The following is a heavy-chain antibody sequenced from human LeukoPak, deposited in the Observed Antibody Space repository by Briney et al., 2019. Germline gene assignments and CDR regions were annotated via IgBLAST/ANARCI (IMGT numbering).Heavy chain of an antibody. CDR2: IYTSGST. V-gene: IGHV4-4*09. J-gene: IGHJ4*02. D-gene: IGHD6-19*01. CDR3: ARQRGGSGWYYFDY. Sequence: SETLSLTCTVSGVSISSYYWSWLRQPPGKGLEWIGYIYTSGSTNYNPSLKSRVTISVDTSKNQFSLKLSSVTAADTAVYYCARQRGGSGWYYFDYWGQGTLVTVSS. CDR1: GVSISSYY.